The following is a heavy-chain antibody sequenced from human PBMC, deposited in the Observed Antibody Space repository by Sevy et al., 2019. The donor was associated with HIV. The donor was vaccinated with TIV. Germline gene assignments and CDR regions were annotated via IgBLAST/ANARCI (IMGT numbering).Heavy chain of an antibody. D-gene: IGHD3-22*01. CDR3: SATREYYSDSYGYFDY. J-gene: IGHJ4*02. CDR2: FGPEDGER. V-gene: IGHV1-24*01. CDR1: GHTLTDLS. Sequence: ASVKFSYKASGHTLTDLSMHWVRQAPGKGFEWIGRFGPEDGERICAQKFQGRVTMTEDTSTDTAYMELSSLRSEDTAVYYCSATREYYSDSYGYFDYWGQGTLVTVSS.